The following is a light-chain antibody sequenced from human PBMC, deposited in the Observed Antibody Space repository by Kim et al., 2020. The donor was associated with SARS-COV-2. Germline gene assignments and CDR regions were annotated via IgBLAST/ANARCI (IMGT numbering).Light chain of an antibody. CDR1: QSVNSN. J-gene: IGKJ1*01. V-gene: IGKV3-15*01. Sequence: EIVMTQSPATLSVSPGDRATLSCRASQSVNSNLAWYQHKPGQAPSLLIYGASTRATGIPARFSGSGSGTEFTLTISSLQSEDFAVYYCQQYNNSPRTFGQGTKVDIK. CDR2: GAS. CDR3: QQYNNSPRT.